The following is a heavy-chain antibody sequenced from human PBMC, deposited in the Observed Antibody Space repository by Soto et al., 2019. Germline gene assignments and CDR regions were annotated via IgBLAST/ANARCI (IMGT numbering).Heavy chain of an antibody. CDR2: ISGSGGST. J-gene: IGHJ4*02. Sequence: EVQLLESGGGLVQTGGSLRLSCAASGFTFSSYAMSWVRQAPGKGLEWVSAISGSGGSTYYADSVKGRFTISRDNSKNTLYLQMNSLRAEDTAVYYCAMEELYGEGSPGWGQGTLVTVSS. V-gene: IGHV3-23*01. D-gene: IGHD4-17*01. CDR3: AMEELYGEGSPG. CDR1: GFTFSSYA.